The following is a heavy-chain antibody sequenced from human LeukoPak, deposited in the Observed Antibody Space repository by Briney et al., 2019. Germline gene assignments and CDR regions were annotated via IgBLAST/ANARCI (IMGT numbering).Heavy chain of an antibody. V-gene: IGHV1-18*01. CDR3: ARDQAPRGIDY. Sequence: ASVKVSCKASGYTLTSHGISWVRQAPGQGLEWMGWISFYSGNTNYAQKLQGRMTMTTDTSTSTAYMELRRLRSDDTAVYYCARDQAPRGIDYWGQGTLVTVSS. CDR1: GYTLTSHG. D-gene: IGHD3-10*01. CDR2: ISFYSGNT. J-gene: IGHJ4*02.